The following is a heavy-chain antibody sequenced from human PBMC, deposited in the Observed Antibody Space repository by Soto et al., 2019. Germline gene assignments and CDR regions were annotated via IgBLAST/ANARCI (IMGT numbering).Heavy chain of an antibody. J-gene: IGHJ4*02. CDR2: ISGGGGNS. CDR1: GFTFSSYA. V-gene: IGHV3-23*01. Sequence: GGSLRLSCAASGFTFSSYAMSWVRQAPGKGLEWVSAISGGGGNSYYADSGKGRFSISRDNSKNTVYLQLNSLRAEDTAIYYCAKGKGYCGGGCTGYFDYWGQGTLVTVSS. CDR3: AKGKGYCGGGCTGYFDY. D-gene: IGHD2-21*02.